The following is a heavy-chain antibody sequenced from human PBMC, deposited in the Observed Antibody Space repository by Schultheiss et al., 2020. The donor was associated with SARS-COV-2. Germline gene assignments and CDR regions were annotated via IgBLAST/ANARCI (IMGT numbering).Heavy chain of an antibody. Sequence: GESLKISCAASGITVRNTWMNWVRQAPGKGLEWVGRIKSESDGGTTDYAAPVKGRFTISRDDSKNTVHLQMNSVQTEDTAVYYCTTVCAAWTGVPWGQGTLVTVSS. V-gene: IGHV3-15*07. J-gene: IGHJ5*02. CDR3: TTVCAAWTGVP. D-gene: IGHD1-14*01. CDR1: GITVRNTW. CDR2: IKSESDGGTT.